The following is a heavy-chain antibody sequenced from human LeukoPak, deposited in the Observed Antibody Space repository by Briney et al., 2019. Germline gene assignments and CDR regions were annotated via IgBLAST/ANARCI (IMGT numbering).Heavy chain of an antibody. Sequence: GGSLRLSCAASGFTFSSYGMHWVRQAPGKGLEWVAVIWYDGSNKYYADSVKGRFTISRDNSKNTLYLKMNSLRAEDTAVYYCARGYDILTGYLYYFDYWGQGTLVTVSS. CDR1: GFTFSSYG. D-gene: IGHD3-9*01. CDR3: ARGYDILTGYLYYFDY. J-gene: IGHJ4*02. V-gene: IGHV3-33*01. CDR2: IWYDGSNK.